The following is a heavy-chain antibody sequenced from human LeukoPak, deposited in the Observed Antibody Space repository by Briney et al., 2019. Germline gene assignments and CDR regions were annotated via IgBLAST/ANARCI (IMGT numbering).Heavy chain of an antibody. Sequence: GASVKVSCKVSGYTLTELSMHWVRQAPGKGLEWMGGFDPEDGETIYAQKFQGRVTMTEDTSTDTAYMELSSLRSEDTAVYYCATDRSTAGDDAFDIWGQGTMVTVSS. CDR2: FDPEDGET. J-gene: IGHJ3*02. V-gene: IGHV1-24*01. D-gene: IGHD1-26*01. CDR3: ATDRSTAGDDAFDI. CDR1: GYTLTELS.